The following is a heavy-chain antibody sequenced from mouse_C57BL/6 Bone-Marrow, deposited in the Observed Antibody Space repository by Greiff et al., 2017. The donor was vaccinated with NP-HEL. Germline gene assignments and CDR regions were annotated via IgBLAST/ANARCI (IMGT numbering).Heavy chain of an antibody. CDR2: IYPGSGST. J-gene: IGHJ2*01. D-gene: IGHD1-1*01. Sequence: QVQLKESGAELVKPGASVKMSCKASGYTFTSYWITWVKQRPGQGLEWIGDIYPGSGSTNYNEKFKSKATLTVDTSSSTAYMQLSSLTSEDSAVYYCARGGFITTVVDYWGQGTTLTVSS. CDR1: GYTFTSYW. CDR3: ARGGFITTVVDY. V-gene: IGHV1-55*01.